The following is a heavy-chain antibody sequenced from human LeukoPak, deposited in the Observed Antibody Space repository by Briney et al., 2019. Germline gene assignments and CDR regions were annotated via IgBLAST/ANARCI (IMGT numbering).Heavy chain of an antibody. CDR2: IYTSGST. V-gene: IGHV4-4*07. Sequence: SETLSLTCTVSGGSISNYYWRWILQPAGKGLGSIGRIYTSGSTNYNPSLKSRVTMSVDTSKNQFSLKLSSVTAADTAVYYCARGIRQGNIVTTIGKVRELYFDLWGRGTLGTVSS. D-gene: IGHD5-12*01. CDR1: GGSISNYY. J-gene: IGHJ2*01. CDR3: ARGIRQGNIVTTIGKVRELYFDL.